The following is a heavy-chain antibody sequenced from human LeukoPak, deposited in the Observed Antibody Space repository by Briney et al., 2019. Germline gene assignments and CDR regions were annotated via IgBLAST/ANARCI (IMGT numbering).Heavy chain of an antibody. D-gene: IGHD1-26*01. Sequence: ASVKVSCKASGYTFTSYNMHWVRQAPGQGLEWMGIINPSGGSTSYAQKFRGRVTMTRDTSTSTVYMELSSLRSEDTAVYYCARDDLAELLDYWGQGTLVTVSS. CDR2: INPSGGST. J-gene: IGHJ4*02. CDR1: GYTFTSYN. CDR3: ARDDLAELLDY. V-gene: IGHV1-46*01.